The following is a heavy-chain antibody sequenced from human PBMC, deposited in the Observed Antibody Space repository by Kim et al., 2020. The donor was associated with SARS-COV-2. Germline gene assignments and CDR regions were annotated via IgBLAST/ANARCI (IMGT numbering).Heavy chain of an antibody. Sequence: GGSLRLSCAASGFTFSTYSMNWVRQVPGKGLEWVSYISSSINTIYYADSVKGRFTISRDNAKNSLYLQMNSLRDEDTAVYYCARDYYGDFYFDYWGRGTLVTVSS. J-gene: IGHJ4*02. V-gene: IGHV3-48*02. CDR1: GFTFSTYS. CDR2: ISSSINTI. CDR3: ARDYYGDFYFDY. D-gene: IGHD4-17*01.